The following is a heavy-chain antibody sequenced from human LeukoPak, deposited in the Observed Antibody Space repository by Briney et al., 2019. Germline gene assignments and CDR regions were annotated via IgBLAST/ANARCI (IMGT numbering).Heavy chain of an antibody. V-gene: IGHV4-31*03. CDR1: GGSISSGGYY. CDR2: IYYSGST. Sequence: SQTLSLTCTVSGGSISSGGYYWSWIRQHPGKGLEWIGYIYYSGSTYYNPSLKSRVTISVDTSKHQFSLNLSSVTAADTAVYYCARERERGFDPWGQGTLVTVSS. D-gene: IGHD5-24*01. J-gene: IGHJ5*02. CDR3: ARERERGFDP.